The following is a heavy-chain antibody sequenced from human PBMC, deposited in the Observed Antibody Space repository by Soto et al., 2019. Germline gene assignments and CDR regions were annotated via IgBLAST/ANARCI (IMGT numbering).Heavy chain of an antibody. Sequence: SETLSLTCTVSGGSISSGDYYWSWIRQPPGKGLEWIGYIYYSGSTYYNPSLKSRVTISVDTSKNQFSLKLSSVTAADTAVYYCAREGLLTDYGMDVWGQGTTVTVSS. J-gene: IGHJ6*02. CDR2: IYYSGST. CDR3: AREGLLTDYGMDV. D-gene: IGHD7-27*01. V-gene: IGHV4-30-4*01. CDR1: GGSISSGDYY.